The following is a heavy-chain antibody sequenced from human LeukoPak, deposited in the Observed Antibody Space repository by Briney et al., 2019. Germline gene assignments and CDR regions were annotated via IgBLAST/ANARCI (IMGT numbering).Heavy chain of an antibody. J-gene: IGHJ4*02. V-gene: IGHV4-34*01. CDR3: ASSGGSYHYFDY. D-gene: IGHD2-15*01. CDR2: INHSGST. Sequence: SETLSLTCTVSGGSISSYYWSWIRQPPGKGLEWIGEINHSGSTNYNPSLKSRVTISVDTSKNQFSLKLSSVTAADTAVYYCASSGGSYHYFDYWGQGTLVTVSS. CDR1: GGSISSYY.